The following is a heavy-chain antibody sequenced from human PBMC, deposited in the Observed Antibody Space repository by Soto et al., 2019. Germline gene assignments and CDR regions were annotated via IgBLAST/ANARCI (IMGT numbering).Heavy chain of an antibody. Sequence: PSETLSLTCTVSGGSIDSSSHFWGWIRQPPGKGLEWIGSVFYSGSTYYNPSLESRVTISVDTSKNQFSLKLNSVTAADTVVFFCARHGYSSNWYHDYYFDYWGQGILVTVS. J-gene: IGHJ4*02. V-gene: IGHV4-39*01. CDR1: GGSIDSSSHF. CDR3: ARHGYSSNWYHDYYFDY. D-gene: IGHD6-13*01. CDR2: VFYSGST.